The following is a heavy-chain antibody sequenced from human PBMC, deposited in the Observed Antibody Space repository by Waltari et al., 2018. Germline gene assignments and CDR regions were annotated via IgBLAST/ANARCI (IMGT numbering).Heavy chain of an antibody. CDR1: GGSFTAFY. CDR3: ARGQGEGADV. D-gene: IGHD3-16*01. J-gene: IGHJ6*02. V-gene: IGHV4-34*01. CDR2: SNQGETT. Sequence: QVQLQQWGAGLLQPSETLSLTCVVNGGSFTAFYWSWVRQPPGKGLEWIGDSNQGETTQYNPSLRSRVTISVDRSRNQFSLTLTSVTAADTAVYYCARGQGEGADVWAQGTAVTVS.